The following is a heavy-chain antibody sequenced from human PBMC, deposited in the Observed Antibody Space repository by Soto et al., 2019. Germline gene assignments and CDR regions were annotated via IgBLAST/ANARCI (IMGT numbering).Heavy chain of an antibody. CDR2: ISAHNGKT. CDR1: GYTFTSYG. J-gene: IGHJ4*02. V-gene: IGHV1-18*04. Sequence: QVQLVQSGVEVKKPGASVKVSCKASGYTFTSYGISWVRQAPGQGPEWMGWISAHNGKTKYAQKFQGRVTMTTDTSTSTAYMELRSLRSDDTAMYYCARDLGFETTLGVVIGYWGQGTLVTVSS. CDR3: ARDLGFETTLGVVIGY. D-gene: IGHD3-3*01.